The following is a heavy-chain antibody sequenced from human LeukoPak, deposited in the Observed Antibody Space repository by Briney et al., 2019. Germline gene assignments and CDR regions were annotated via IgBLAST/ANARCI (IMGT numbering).Heavy chain of an antibody. J-gene: IGHJ4*02. Sequence: GASVKVSCKASGYTFTSYYMHWVRQAPGQGLEWMGIINPSGGSTSYAQKFQGRVTMTRGTSTSTVYMELSSVTAADTAVYYCARVGRRIVGSSKVYYFDYWGQGTLVTISS. V-gene: IGHV1-46*01. CDR3: ARVGRRIVGSSKVYYFDY. D-gene: IGHD6-6*01. CDR2: INPSGGST. CDR1: GYTFTSYY.